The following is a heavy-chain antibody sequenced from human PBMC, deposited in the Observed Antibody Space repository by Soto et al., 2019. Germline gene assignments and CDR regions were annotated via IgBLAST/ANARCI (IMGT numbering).Heavy chain of an antibody. D-gene: IGHD7-27*01. J-gene: IGHJ4*02. V-gene: IGHV5-51*01. CDR3: ARSNSGNWALFDY. Sequence: PGKGLEWMGIIYPGDSDTRYSPSFQGQVTISADKSISTAYLQWSSLKASDTAMYYCARSNSGNWALFDYWGQGTLVTVSS. CDR2: IYPGDSDT.